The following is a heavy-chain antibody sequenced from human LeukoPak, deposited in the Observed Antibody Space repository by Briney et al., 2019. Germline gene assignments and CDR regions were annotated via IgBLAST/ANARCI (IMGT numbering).Heavy chain of an antibody. CDR2: VYSDVSST. CDR1: GFTISNYW. D-gene: IGHD3-3*01. V-gene: IGHV3-74*01. J-gene: IGHJ3*02. Sequence: GGSLRLSCAASGFTISNYWMNWVRQAPGKGLVWASRVYSDVSSTSYADSVKGRFTISRDNAKITLYLLMNSLRAEDTAVYYCARDQGDLSIPVFGGGAFDIWGQGTMVTVSS. CDR3: ARDQGDLSIPVFGGGAFDI.